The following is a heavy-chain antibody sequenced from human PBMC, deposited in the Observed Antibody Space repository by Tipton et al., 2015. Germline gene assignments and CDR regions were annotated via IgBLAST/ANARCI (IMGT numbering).Heavy chain of an antibody. CDR1: GGSVSSGSYY. V-gene: IGHV4-61*01. CDR3: ARVRRNDFYGLDV. CDR2: IYYSGNT. Sequence: TLSLTCTVSGGSVSSGSYYWSWVRQPPGKGLEWIGHIYYSGNTNYNPSLKSRVTMSVDTSKNLFSLNLRSVTAADTAVYCCARVRRNDFYGLDVWGQGTTVTVSS. J-gene: IGHJ6*02.